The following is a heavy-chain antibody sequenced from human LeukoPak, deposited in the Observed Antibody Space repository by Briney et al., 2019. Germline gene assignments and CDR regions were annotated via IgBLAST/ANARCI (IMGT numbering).Heavy chain of an antibody. J-gene: IGHJ4*02. CDR3: ARSRIQLWFDY. CDR2: IIPILGIA. CDR1: GGTFSSYA. Sequence: SVKVSCKASGGTFSSYAISWVRQAPGQGLEWMGRIIPILGIANYAQKFQGRVTITADKSTSTAYVELSSLRSEDTAVYYCARSRIQLWFDYWGQGTLVTVSS. V-gene: IGHV1-69*04. D-gene: IGHD5-18*01.